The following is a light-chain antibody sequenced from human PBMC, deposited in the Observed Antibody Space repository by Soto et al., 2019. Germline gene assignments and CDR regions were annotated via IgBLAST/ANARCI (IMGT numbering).Light chain of an antibody. J-gene: IGLJ2*01. CDR2: EVS. Sequence: QSALTQPASVSGSPGQSITISCTGTSSDVGSYNLVSWYQQHPGKAPKLMLYEVSKRPSGVSNRFSGSNSGNTASLTISGLQAEDEADYYFCSCAGSSTSGVVFGVGTKLTV. CDR1: SSDVGSYNL. CDR3: CSCAGSSTSGVV. V-gene: IGLV2-23*02.